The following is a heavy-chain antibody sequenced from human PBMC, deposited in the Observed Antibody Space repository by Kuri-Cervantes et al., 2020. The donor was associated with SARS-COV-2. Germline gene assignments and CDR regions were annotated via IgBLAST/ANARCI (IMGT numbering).Heavy chain of an antibody. Sequence: SETLSLTCTVFGGSISSSSYYWGWIRQPPGKGLEWIGSIYHSGSTYYNPSLKSRVTISVETSKNQFSLKLSSVTAADTAVYYCARYCTSTSCYNIDTDYWGQGTLVTVSS. CDR1: GGSISSSSYY. CDR3: ARYCTSTSCYNIDTDY. V-gene: IGHV4-39*07. CDR2: IYHSGST. J-gene: IGHJ4*02. D-gene: IGHD2-2*02.